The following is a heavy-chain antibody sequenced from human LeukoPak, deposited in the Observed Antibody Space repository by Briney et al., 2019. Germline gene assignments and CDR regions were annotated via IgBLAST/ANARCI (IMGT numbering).Heavy chain of an antibody. D-gene: IGHD3-16*02. Sequence: PGGSLRLSCAASGFTFSSYWMSWVRQAPGKGLEWVANIKQDGSEKYYADSVKGRFTISRDNSKNTLYLQMNSLRAEDTAVYYCVIVDRDAFDIWGQGTMVTVSS. CDR1: GFTFSSYW. CDR2: IKQDGSEK. CDR3: VIVDRDAFDI. V-gene: IGHV3-7*01. J-gene: IGHJ3*02.